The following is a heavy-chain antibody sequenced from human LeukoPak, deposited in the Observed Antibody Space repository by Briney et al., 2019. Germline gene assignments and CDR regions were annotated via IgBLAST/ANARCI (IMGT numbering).Heavy chain of an antibody. CDR3: TRDMGV. CDR1: GFTFETYW. CDR2: IKTDGSFT. V-gene: IGHV3-74*01. J-gene: IGHJ6*02. Sequence: GGSLRLSCVASGFTFETYWMHWVRQAPGQGLVWVSNIKTDGSFTNYADSVKGRFTISRDNAKNTLFLQMNSLEVEDTAIYYCTRDMGVWGQGTMVTVSS.